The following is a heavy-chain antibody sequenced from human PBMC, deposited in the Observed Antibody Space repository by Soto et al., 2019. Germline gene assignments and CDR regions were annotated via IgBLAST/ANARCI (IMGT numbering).Heavy chain of an antibody. CDR2: IYYSGST. D-gene: IGHD6-6*01. V-gene: IGHV4-59*01. CDR3: ARGWRQLVTNWFDP. J-gene: IGHJ5*02. Sequence: SETLSLTCTVSGGSISSYYLSWIRQPPGKGLEWIGYIYYSGSTNYNPSLKSRVTISVDTSKNQFSLKLSSVTAADTAVYYCARGWRQLVTNWFDPWGQGNLVTVS. CDR1: GGSISSYY.